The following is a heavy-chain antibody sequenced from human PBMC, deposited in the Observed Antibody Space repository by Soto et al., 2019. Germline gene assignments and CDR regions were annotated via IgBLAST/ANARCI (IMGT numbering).Heavy chain of an antibody. CDR3: ARDSSSGWWSTSVYYGMDV. CDR2: ISYDGSNK. CDR1: GFTFSSYA. V-gene: IGHV3-30-3*01. J-gene: IGHJ6*02. D-gene: IGHD6-19*01. Sequence: QTGGSLRLSCAASGFTFSSYAMHWVRQAPGKGLEWVAVISYDGSNKYYADSVKGRFTISRDNSKNTLYLQMNSLRAEDTAVYYCARDSSSGWWSTSVYYGMDVWGQGTTVTVSS.